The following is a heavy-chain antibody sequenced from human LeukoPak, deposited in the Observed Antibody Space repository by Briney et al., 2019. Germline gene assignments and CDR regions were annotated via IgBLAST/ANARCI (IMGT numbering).Heavy chain of an antibody. Sequence: ASVKVSCKASGYTFTSYYMHWVRQAPGQGLEWMGIINPSGGSTSYAQRFQGRVTMTRDTSTSTVYMELSSLRSEDTAVYYCARDLGGYGYGPYFDYWGQGTLVTVSS. J-gene: IGHJ4*02. CDR1: GYTFTSYY. CDR2: INPSGGST. D-gene: IGHD5-18*01. CDR3: ARDLGGYGYGPYFDY. V-gene: IGHV1-46*03.